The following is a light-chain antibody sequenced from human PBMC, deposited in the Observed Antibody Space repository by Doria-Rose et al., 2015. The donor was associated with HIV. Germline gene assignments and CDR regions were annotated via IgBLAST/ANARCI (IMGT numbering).Light chain of an antibody. Sequence: TQSPGTLSLSPGERATLSCRASQSFSSTYLAWYQHRPGQAHSLLIYDGSTRATGIPDRFSASGSGTDFTLTINRLEPEDFALYYCHQYGTSWTFGQGTKVEI. CDR3: HQYGTSWT. CDR1: QSFSSTY. J-gene: IGKJ1*01. V-gene: IGKV3-20*01. CDR2: DGS.